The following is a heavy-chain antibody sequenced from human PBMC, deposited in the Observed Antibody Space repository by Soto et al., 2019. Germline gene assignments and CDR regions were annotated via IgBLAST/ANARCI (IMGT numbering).Heavy chain of an antibody. V-gene: IGHV4-59*01. CDR3: ARSPGGDYAIFDY. D-gene: IGHD4-17*01. CDR1: GGSFSTYY. Sequence: SETLSLTCTVSGGSFSTYYWSWIRQPPGKGLGWIGDIYYSGRTNYNPSLKSRLTISLDTSKNQFSLKLSSVTAADTAVYYCARSPGGDYAIFDYWGQGTLVTVSS. CDR2: IYYSGRT. J-gene: IGHJ4*02.